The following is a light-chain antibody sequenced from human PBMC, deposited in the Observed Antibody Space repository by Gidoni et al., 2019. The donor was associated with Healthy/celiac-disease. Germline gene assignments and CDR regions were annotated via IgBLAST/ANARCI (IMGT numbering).Light chain of an antibody. J-gene: IGLJ1*01. CDR3: SSYTSSSTLEDV. CDR2: EVS. V-gene: IGLV2-14*01. CDR1: DVGGYNY. Sequence: DVGGYNYVSWYQQHPGKAPKLMIYEVSNRPSGVSNRFSGSKSGNTASLTISGLQAEDEADYYCSSYTSSSTLEDVFGTGTKVTVL.